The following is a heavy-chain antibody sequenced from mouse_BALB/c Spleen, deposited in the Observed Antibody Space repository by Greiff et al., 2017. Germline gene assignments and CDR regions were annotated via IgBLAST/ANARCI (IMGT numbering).Heavy chain of an antibody. J-gene: IGHJ3*01. CDR3: ARLRGIAY. Sequence: EVQLVESGGGLVQPGGSRKLSCAASGFTFSSFGMHWVRQAPEKGLEWVAYISSGSSTIYYADTVKGRFTISRDNPKNTLFLQMTSLRSEDTAMYYCARLRGIAYWGQGTLVTVSA. V-gene: IGHV5-17*02. CDR2: ISSGSSTI. CDR1: GFTFSSFG.